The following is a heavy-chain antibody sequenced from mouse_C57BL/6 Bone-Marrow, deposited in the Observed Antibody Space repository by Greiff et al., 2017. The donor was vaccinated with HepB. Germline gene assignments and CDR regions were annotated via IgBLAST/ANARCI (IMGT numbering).Heavy chain of an antibody. D-gene: IGHD1-2*01. CDR1: GYTFTNYW. J-gene: IGHJ2*01. CDR3: AARNYYGIGWDY. V-gene: IGHV1-63*01. CDR2: IYPGGGYT. Sequence: VQLQQSGAELVRPGTSVKMSCKASGYTFTNYWIGWVKQRPGHGLEWIGEIYPGGGYTNYNEKFKGKATLTADKSSSTAYMQLSSLTSEDSAIYYYAARNYYGIGWDYWGQGTTLTVSS.